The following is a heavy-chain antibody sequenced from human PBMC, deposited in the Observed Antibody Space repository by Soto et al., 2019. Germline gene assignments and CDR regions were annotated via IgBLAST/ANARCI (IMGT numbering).Heavy chain of an antibody. CDR2: ITANCGTS. D-gene: IGHD6-19*01. J-gene: IGHJ4*02. Sequence: ASVKVSCKASGDTFSTYTITWMRQAPGQGLEWMGGITANCGTSKYPQKLQGRVTMTTDESTSTAYMELRSLTSDDTAVYYCGRGLGGGWYYFDYWGQGTLVTVSS. CDR3: GRGLGGGWYYFDY. CDR1: GDTFSTYT. V-gene: IGHV1-18*01.